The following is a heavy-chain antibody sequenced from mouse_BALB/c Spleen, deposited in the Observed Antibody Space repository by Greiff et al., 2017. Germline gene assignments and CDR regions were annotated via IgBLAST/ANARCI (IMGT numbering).Heavy chain of an antibody. CDR2: ISDGGSYT. D-gene: IGHD2-12*01. CDR1: GFTFSDYY. V-gene: IGHV5-4*02. J-gene: IGHJ4*01. Sequence: EVQLVESGGGLVKPGGSLKLSCAASGFTFSDYYMYWVRQTPEKRLEWVATISDGGSYTYYPDSVKGRFTISRDNAKNNLYLQMSSLKSEDTAMYYCARSLRRGNYYAMDYWGQGTSVTVSS. CDR3: ARSLRRGNYYAMDY.